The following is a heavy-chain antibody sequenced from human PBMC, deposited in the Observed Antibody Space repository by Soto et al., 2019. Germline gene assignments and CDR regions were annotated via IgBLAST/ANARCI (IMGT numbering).Heavy chain of an antibody. D-gene: IGHD3-22*01. J-gene: IGHJ5*02. CDR2: ISSSSSTI. V-gene: IGHV3-48*01. Sequence: GGSLRLSCAASGFTFSSYSMNWVRQAPGKGLEWVSYISSSSSTIYYADSVKGRFTISRDNAKNSLSLQMNSLRAEDTAVYYCARPLYYYDSRGDYSPWGQGTLVTGSS. CDR3: ARPLYYYDSRGDYSP. CDR1: GFTFSSYS.